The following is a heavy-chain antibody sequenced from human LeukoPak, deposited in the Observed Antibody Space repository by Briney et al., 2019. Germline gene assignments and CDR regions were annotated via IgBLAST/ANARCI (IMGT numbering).Heavy chain of an antibody. Sequence: GGSLRLSCAASGFTVSSNYMSWVRQAPGKGLEWVSVIYTGGTTYYADSVQGRFTISRDNSKNTLYLQMNSLRTEDTAVYYCARENIRWQLAFDIWGQGTMVTVSS. CDR3: ARENIRWQLAFDI. J-gene: IGHJ3*02. D-gene: IGHD5-24*01. V-gene: IGHV3-53*01. CDR2: IYTGGTT. CDR1: GFTVSSNY.